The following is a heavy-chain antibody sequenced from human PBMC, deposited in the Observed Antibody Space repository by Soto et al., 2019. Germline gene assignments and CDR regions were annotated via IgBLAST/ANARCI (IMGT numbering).Heavy chain of an antibody. CDR3: ARHRGYSPSSGWFDP. Sequence: QLQLQESGPGLMKPSETLSLTCTVSGGSISSSSYYWGWIRQPPGKGLEWIGSIYYRGTTYYNPSLKSRVTISVDTSKTQSSLMLSSVSAADTAMYYCARHRGYSPSSGWFDPWGQGTLVTVSS. CDR1: GGSISSSSYY. V-gene: IGHV4-39*01. CDR2: IYYRGTT. D-gene: IGHD5-12*01. J-gene: IGHJ5*02.